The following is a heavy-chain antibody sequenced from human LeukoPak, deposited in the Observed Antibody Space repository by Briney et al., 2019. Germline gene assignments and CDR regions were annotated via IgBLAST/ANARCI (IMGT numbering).Heavy chain of an antibody. CDR1: GFTFGNFW. V-gene: IGHV3-7*01. D-gene: IGHD1-26*01. CDR2: IKQDGSEK. Sequence: PTGGSLRLSCTASGFTFGNFWMNSVRQAPGKGLDFVAKIKQDGSEKDYADSVKGRFTISRDNAKNSVFLQLNSLRAEDTAVYYCARDVRYSGRGAYDIWGQGTMVTVSS. CDR3: ARDVRYSGRGAYDI. J-gene: IGHJ3*02.